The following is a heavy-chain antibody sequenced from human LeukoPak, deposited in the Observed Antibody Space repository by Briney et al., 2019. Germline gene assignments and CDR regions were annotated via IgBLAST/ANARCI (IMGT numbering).Heavy chain of an antibody. CDR2: IIPILGIA. V-gene: IGHV1-69*04. J-gene: IGHJ4*02. D-gene: IGHD1-26*01. Sequence: SVKVSCKASGGTFSSYAISWVRQAPGQGLEWMGRIIPILGIANYAQKFQGRVTITADKSTSTAYMELSSLRSEDTAVYYCARDPDVGVNFASAFGYWGQGTLVTVSS. CDR3: ARDPDVGVNFASAFGY. CDR1: GGTFSSYA.